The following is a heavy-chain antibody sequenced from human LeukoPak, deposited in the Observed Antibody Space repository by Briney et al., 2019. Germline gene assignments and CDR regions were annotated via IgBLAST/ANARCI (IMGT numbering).Heavy chain of an antibody. CDR3: AREESGSSGWYDY. J-gene: IGHJ4*02. D-gene: IGHD6-19*01. V-gene: IGHV3-21*01. CDR1: GFTFFTYT. CDR2: ISSRSTYI. Sequence: GGSLRLPCAASGFTFFTYTMNWVRQAPGKGLEWVSSISSRSTYIYYADSVKGRFTISRDNARNSLYLQMNSLRAEDTAVYYRAREESGSSGWYDYWGQGTLVTVSS.